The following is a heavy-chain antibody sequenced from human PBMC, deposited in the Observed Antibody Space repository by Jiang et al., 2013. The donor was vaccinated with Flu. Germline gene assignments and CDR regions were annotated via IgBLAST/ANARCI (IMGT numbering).Heavy chain of an antibody. D-gene: IGHD2-2*02. CDR1: GGSISSYY. Sequence: TLSLTCTVSGGSISSYYWSWIRQPPGKGLEWIGYIYYSGSTNYNPSLKSRVTISVDTSKNQFSLKLSSVTAADTAVYYCARVYLHSFALRWFDPWGQGTLVTVSS. CDR2: IYYSGST. V-gene: IGHV4-59*01. CDR3: ARVYLHSFALRWFDP. J-gene: IGHJ5*02.